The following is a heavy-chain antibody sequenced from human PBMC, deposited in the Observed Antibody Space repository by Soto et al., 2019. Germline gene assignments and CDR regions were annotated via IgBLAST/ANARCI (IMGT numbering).Heavy chain of an antibody. J-gene: IGHJ6*02. Sequence: QVQLVQSGAEVKKPGSSVKVSCKASGGTFSSYAISWVRQAPGQGLEWMGGIIPIFGTANYAQKFQGRVTITAEKSTSTAYMKLSSLRSEDTAVYYCARDIAAAGHYYGMDVWGQGTTVTVSS. CDR2: IIPIFGTA. CDR3: ARDIAAAGHYYGMDV. CDR1: GGTFSSYA. V-gene: IGHV1-69*06. D-gene: IGHD6-13*01.